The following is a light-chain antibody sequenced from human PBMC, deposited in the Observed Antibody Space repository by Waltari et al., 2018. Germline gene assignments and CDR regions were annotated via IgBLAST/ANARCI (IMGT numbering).Light chain of an antibody. J-gene: IGKJ4*01. V-gene: IGKV1-17*01. CDR2: AAS. CDR1: QGISNA. Sequence: DIQMTQSPSSLSASVGDKVTITCRASQGISNALAWYQQKAGRAPKLLIYAASNLQSGVPSRFSGSGSGTDFTLIISSLQPEDFAVYYCQQRNSYPLTFGGGTKVEIK. CDR3: QQRNSYPLT.